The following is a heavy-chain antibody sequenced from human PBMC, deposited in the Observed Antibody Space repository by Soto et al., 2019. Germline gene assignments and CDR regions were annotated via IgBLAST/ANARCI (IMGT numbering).Heavy chain of an antibody. CDR3: ARAAKRYFDY. CDR2: IIPVLGPA. J-gene: IGHJ4*02. V-gene: IGHV1-69*06. CDR1: GVTFNTFA. Sequence: QVQLVQSGAEVKKPGSSVKVSCKTSGVTFNTFAISWVRQAPGQGLEYMGGIIPVLGPANYAQRFQGRVTITADKSTSTAYLELTNLTSEDTAVYYCARAAKRYFDYWGQGTLATVSS.